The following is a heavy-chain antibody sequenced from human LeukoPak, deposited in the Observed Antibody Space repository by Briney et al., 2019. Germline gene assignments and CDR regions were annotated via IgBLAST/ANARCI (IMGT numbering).Heavy chain of an antibody. CDR3: ARASRSSSCYGGACYFYYMDV. Sequence: RSGGSLRLSCALSGFIFDDYGMSWVRHAPGKGLEWVSGISRNGGNTGYADSVKGRFTISRDNAKNSLYLQMNSLRGDDTALYYCARASRSSSCYGGACYFYYMDVWGKGTTVTVSS. D-gene: IGHD2-2*01. CDR2: ISRNGGNT. J-gene: IGHJ6*03. CDR1: GFIFDDYG. V-gene: IGHV3-20*04.